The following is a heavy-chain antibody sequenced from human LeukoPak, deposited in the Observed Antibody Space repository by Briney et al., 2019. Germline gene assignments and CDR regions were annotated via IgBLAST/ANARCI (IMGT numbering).Heavy chain of an antibody. D-gene: IGHD2-2*01. J-gene: IGHJ5*02. CDR1: GFTFSSYA. Sequence: GGSQRLSCAASGFTFSSYAMSWVRQAPGKGLEWVSAISGSGGSTYYADSVKGRFTISRDNSKNTLYLQMNSLRAEDTAVYYCARGGSSTRINWFDPWGQGTLVTVSS. CDR3: ARGGSSTRINWFDP. CDR2: ISGSGGST. V-gene: IGHV3-23*01.